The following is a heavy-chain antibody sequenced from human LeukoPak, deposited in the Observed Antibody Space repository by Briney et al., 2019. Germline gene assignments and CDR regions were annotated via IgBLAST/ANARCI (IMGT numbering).Heavy chain of an antibody. CDR2: IWYDGSNE. CDR3: ARGGKSARPDY. D-gene: IGHD6-6*01. CDR1: GFSFSSNA. V-gene: IGHV3-33*01. Sequence: GRSLRLSCAASGFSFSSNAMHWVRQAPGKGLEWLAIIWYDGSNEYYADSVKGRFTISRDNFKNTLYLQMNSLRAEDTAVYYCARGGKSARPDYWGQGTLVTVSS. J-gene: IGHJ4*02.